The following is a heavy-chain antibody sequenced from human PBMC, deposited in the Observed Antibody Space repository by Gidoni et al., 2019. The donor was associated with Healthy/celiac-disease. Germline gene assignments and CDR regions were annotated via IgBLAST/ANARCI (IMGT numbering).Heavy chain of an antibody. V-gene: IGHV4-34*01. CDR1: GGSFSGYY. CDR2: INHSGST. J-gene: IGHJ4*02. CDR3: ARGVMVRGSLDY. Sequence: QVQLQQWGAGLLKPSETLSLTRAVYGGSFSGYYWSWIRQPPGKGLEWIGEINHSGSTNYNPSLKSRVTISVDTSKNQFSLKLSSVTAADTAVYYCARGVMVRGSLDYWGQGTLVTVSS. D-gene: IGHD3-10*01.